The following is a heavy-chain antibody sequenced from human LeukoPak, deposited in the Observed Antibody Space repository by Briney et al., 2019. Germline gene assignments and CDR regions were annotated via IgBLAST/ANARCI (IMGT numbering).Heavy chain of an antibody. Sequence: SCKVSGYTLTELSMHWVRQAPGKGLEWVAVISYDAINEYYTDSVKGRFTISRDNSKNTLYLQMNSLRAEDTAIYYCARDQDVAAAGTWGSIDYWGQGTLVTVSS. CDR2: ISYDAINE. J-gene: IGHJ4*02. D-gene: IGHD6-13*01. CDR3: ARDQDVAAAGTWGSIDY. CDR1: GYTLTELS. V-gene: IGHV3-30*03.